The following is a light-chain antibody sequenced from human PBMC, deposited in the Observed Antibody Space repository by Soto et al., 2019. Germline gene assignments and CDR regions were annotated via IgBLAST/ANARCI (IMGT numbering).Light chain of an antibody. CDR1: SADINYK. CDR2: VGIGGSVG. J-gene: IGLJ2*01. V-gene: IGLV9-49*01. CDR3: GANLGGGSNLVV. Sequence: QSVLTQPPSASASLGPSVTLTCTLTSADINYKVDWYQQRTEKGPRFVMRVGIGGSVGSKGEGIPDRVAVSGSGPNRYVTIKDFQEEDESEEHCGANLGGGSNLVVFGGGTKLTVL.